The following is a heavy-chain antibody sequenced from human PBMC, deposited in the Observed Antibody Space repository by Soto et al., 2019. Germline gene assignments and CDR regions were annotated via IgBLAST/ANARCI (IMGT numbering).Heavy chain of an antibody. V-gene: IGHV5-51*01. CDR3: ARERATGDSYFEW. CDR1: GYNFAPYW. D-gene: IGHD3-9*01. CDR2: IYPSDSDT. J-gene: IGHJ4*02. Sequence: GESLKISCKGSGYNFAPYWIGWVRQMPGKGLEWMAIIYPSDSDTRYSPSFQGQVTISADKSISTTYLQWSSLKASDTAMYYCARERATGDSYFEWWGQGILVTVSS.